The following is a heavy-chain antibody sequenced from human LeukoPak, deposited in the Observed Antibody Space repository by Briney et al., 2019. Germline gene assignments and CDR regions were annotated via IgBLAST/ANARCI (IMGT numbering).Heavy chain of an antibody. V-gene: IGHV3-30*04. D-gene: IGHD1-1*01. CDR2: ISYDGNNK. CDR1: GFTFTSFA. J-gene: IGHJ4*02. Sequence: GRSLRLSCAASGFTFTSFAIHWVRQAPGKGLEWVAAISYDGNNKYYTDSVKGRFTISRDNSKNTLYLQMDSLRAEDTAVYYCARVQLERHFDYWGQGTLVTVSS. CDR3: ARVQLERHFDY.